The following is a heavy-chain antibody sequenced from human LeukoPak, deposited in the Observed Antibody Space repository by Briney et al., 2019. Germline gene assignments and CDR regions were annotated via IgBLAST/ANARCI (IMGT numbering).Heavy chain of an antibody. V-gene: IGHV4-38-2*02. Sequence: SQTLSLTCTVSHYSISSNYYWGWIRQPPGKGLEWIGSIYHSGSTYYNPSLKSRVTISVDTSKNQFSLKLTSVTAADTAVYYCARSSGYMSYWGQGTLVTVSS. CDR1: HYSISSNYY. D-gene: IGHD3-22*01. CDR2: IYHSGST. CDR3: ARSSGYMSY. J-gene: IGHJ4*02.